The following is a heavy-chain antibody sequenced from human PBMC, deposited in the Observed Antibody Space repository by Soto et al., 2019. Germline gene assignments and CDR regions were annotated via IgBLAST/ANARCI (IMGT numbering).Heavy chain of an antibody. D-gene: IGHD3-9*01. V-gene: IGHV3-66*01. J-gene: IGHJ5*02. CDR2: IYSGGST. CDR3: ARDRGDDILTGLNWFDP. CDR1: GFTVSSNY. Sequence: GGSLRLSCAASGFTVSSNYMSWVRQAPGKGLEWVSVIYSGGSTYYADSVKGRFTISRDNSKNTLYLQMNSLRAEDTAVYYCARDRGDDILTGLNWFDPWGQGTLVTVSS.